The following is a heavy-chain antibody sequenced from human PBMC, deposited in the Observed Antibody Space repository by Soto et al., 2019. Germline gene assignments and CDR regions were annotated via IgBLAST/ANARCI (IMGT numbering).Heavy chain of an antibody. CDR2: ISAYNGNT. J-gene: IGHJ4*02. CDR1: GYTFTSYG. Sequence: EASVKVSCKASGYTFTSYGISWVRQAPGQGLEWMGWISAYNGNTNYAQKLQGRVTMTTDTSTSTAYMELRSLGSDDTAVYYCARKRGRWGAAAGSDFDYWGQGTLVTVSS. V-gene: IGHV1-18*01. D-gene: IGHD6-13*01. CDR3: ARKRGRWGAAAGSDFDY.